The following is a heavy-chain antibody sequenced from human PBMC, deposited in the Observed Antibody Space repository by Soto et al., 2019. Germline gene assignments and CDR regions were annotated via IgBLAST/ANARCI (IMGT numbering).Heavy chain of an antibody. CDR1: GGSFSGYY. CDR2: INHSGST. Sequence: SETLSLTCAVYGGSFSGYYWSWIRQPPGKGLEWIGEINHSGSTNYNPSLKSRVTISVDTSKNQFSLKLSSVTAADTAVYYCARDDRGRSSSGFGWFDPWGQGTLVTVSS. V-gene: IGHV4-34*01. D-gene: IGHD6-6*01. J-gene: IGHJ5*02. CDR3: ARDDRGRSSSGFGWFDP.